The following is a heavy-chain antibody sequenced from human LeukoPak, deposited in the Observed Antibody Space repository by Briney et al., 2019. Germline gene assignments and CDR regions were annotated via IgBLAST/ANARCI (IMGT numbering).Heavy chain of an antibody. J-gene: IGHJ4*02. CDR3: AKARTRYSGSYFDY. D-gene: IGHD1-26*01. CDR2: IRYDGSNK. CDR1: GFTFSSYW. V-gene: IGHV3-30*02. Sequence: GGSLRLSCAASGFTFSSYWMSWVRQAPGKGLEWVAFIRYDGSNKYYADSVKGRFTISRDNSKNTLYLQMNSLRAEDTAVYYCAKARTRYSGSYFDYWGQGTLVTVSS.